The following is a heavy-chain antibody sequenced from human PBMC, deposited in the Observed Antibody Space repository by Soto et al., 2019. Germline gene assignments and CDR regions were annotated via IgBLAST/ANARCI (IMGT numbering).Heavy chain of an antibody. Sequence: EVQLVQSGAEVKKPGESLRISCKGSGYSFTSYWISWVRQMPGKGLEWMGRIDPSDSYTNYSPSFQGHVTISADKSISTAYLQWSSLKASDTAMYYCARGSCSPRHYYYYGMDVWGQGTTVTVSS. CDR1: GYSFTSYW. V-gene: IGHV5-10-1*03. D-gene: IGHD3-10*01. CDR3: ARGSCSPRHYYYYGMDV. CDR2: IDPSDSYT. J-gene: IGHJ6*02.